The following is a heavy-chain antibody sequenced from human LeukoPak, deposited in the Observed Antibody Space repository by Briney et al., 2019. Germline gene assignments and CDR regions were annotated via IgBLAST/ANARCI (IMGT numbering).Heavy chain of an antibody. CDR2: ISSSSSTI. CDR1: GFTFSTYN. D-gene: IGHD5-18*01. CDR3: ATDRESGYSYGYGYMDV. J-gene: IGHJ6*03. Sequence: GGSLRLSCAASGFTFSTYNMNWVRQAPGKGLEWVSYISSSSSTIYYADSVKGRFTISRDNAKNSLYLQMNSLRAEDTAVYYCATDRESGYSYGYGYMDVWGKGTTVTVSS. V-gene: IGHV3-48*01.